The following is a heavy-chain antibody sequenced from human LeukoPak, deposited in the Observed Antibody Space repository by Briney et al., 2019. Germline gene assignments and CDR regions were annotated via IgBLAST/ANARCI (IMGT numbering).Heavy chain of an antibody. V-gene: IGHV3-48*03. CDR2: ISSSDSTT. J-gene: IGHJ4*02. CDR3: ARVLYDSSGYYLNYFDY. D-gene: IGHD3-22*01. Sequence: GGSLRLSCAASGFTFSSYEMNWVRQAPGKGLEWVSYISSSDSTTYYADSVKGRFTISRDNAMNSLYLQMNSLRVEDTAFYYCARVLYDSSGYYLNYFDYWGQGTLVTVSS. CDR1: GFTFSSYE.